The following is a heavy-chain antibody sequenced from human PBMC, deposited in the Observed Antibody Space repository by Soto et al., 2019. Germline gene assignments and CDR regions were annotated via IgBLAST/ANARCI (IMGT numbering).Heavy chain of an antibody. J-gene: IGHJ6*02. CDR3: GRDSYDSSGSVIYGMDV. CDR1: GGTLTRHA. CDR2: IIPMFGRT. D-gene: IGHD3-22*01. V-gene: IGHV1-69*01. Sequence: QVQLVQSGAEVKKPGSSVKVSCKASGGTLTRHAISWVRQAPGLGLEWMGVIIPMFGRTYYAQRFEGRVTVTADESTSTVDMELSSLPSEDTAMYYCGRDSYDSSGSVIYGMDVWGQGTTVTVS.